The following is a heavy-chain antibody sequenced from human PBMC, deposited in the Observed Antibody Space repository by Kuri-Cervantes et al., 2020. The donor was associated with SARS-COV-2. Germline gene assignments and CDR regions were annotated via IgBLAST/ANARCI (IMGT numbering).Heavy chain of an antibody. CDR2: IIPIFGIA. J-gene: IGHJ3*02. D-gene: IGHD2-21*02. CDR3: ARRVVVTAILDDAFDI. CDR1: GCTFSSYA. Sequence: SVKVSCKASGCTFSSYAISWVRQAPGQGLEWMGRIIPIFGIANYAQKFQGRVTITADKSTSTAYMELSSLRSEDTAVYYCARRVVVTAILDDAFDIWGQGTMFTVSS. V-gene: IGHV1-69*04.